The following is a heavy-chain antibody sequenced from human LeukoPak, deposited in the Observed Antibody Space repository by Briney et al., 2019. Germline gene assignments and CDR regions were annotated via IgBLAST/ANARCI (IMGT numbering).Heavy chain of an antibody. CDR3: ARVTSSGGVDN. J-gene: IGHJ4*02. CDR1: GGSITSYY. D-gene: IGHD2-21*02. CDR2: VHYSGST. V-gene: IGHV4-59*12. Sequence: PSETLSLTCTVSGGSITSYYWSWIRQPPGKGLEWIGYVHYSGSTNYNPSLKSRVTISVDTSKNQFSLKLSSVTAADTAVYYCARVTSSGGVDNWGQGTLVTVSS.